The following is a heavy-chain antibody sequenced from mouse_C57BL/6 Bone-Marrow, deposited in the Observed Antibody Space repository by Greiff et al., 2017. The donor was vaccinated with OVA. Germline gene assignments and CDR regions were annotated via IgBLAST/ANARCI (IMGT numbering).Heavy chain of an antibody. CDR1: GYTFTSYW. Sequence: KQSGAELVKPGASVKLSCKASGYTFTSYWMHWVKQRPGQGLEWIGMIYPNSGSTNYNEKFKSKATLTVDKSSSTAYMQLSSLTSEDSAVYYCARSRGSSYDAMDYWGQGTSVTVSS. CDR2: IYPNSGST. D-gene: IGHD1-1*01. CDR3: ARSRGSSYDAMDY. V-gene: IGHV1-64*01. J-gene: IGHJ4*01.